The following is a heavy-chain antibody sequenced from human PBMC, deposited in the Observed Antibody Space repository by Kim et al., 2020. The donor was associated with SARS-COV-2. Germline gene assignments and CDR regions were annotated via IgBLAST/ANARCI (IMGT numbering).Heavy chain of an antibody. J-gene: IGHJ6*02. D-gene: IGHD6-13*01. V-gene: IGHV3-23*01. CDR2: ISGSGGST. CDR1: GFTFSSYA. CDR3: AFRSQFSSWYWDYYYGMDV. Sequence: GGSLRLSCAASGFTFSSYAMSWVRQAPGKGLEWVSAISGSGGSTYYADSVKGRFTISRDNSKNTLYLQMNSLRAEDTAVYYCAFRSQFSSWYWDYYYGMDVWGQGTTVTVSS.